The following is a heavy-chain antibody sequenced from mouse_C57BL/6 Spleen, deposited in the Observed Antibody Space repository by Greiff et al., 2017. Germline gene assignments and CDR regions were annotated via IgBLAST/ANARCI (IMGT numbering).Heavy chain of an antibody. CDR3: ARGYYGSSYRYFDV. Sequence: EVKLVESGPELVKPGASVKISCKASGYTFTGYYMNWVKQSPEKSLEWIGVIHPSTGGTTYNQKFKGKATLTVDKSSSTAYMQLNSLTSEDSAVYYCARGYYGSSYRYFDVWGTGTTVTVAS. J-gene: IGHJ1*03. CDR1: GYTFTGYY. V-gene: IGHV1-42*01. D-gene: IGHD1-1*01. CDR2: IHPSTGGT.